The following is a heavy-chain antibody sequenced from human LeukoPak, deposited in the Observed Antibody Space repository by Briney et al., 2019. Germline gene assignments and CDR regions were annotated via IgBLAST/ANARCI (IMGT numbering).Heavy chain of an antibody. D-gene: IGHD1-26*01. CDR1: GFTFDDYA. V-gene: IGHV3-20*04. CDR2: ISGSGGST. CDR3: ARDVPLMGASKTRYFDY. J-gene: IGHJ4*02. Sequence: GGSLRLSCAASGFTFDDYAMHWVRQAPGKGLEWVSSISGSGGSTYYADSVKGRFTISRDNAKNSLYLQMSSLRAEDTAIYYCARDVPLMGASKTRYFDYWGQGTLVIVSS.